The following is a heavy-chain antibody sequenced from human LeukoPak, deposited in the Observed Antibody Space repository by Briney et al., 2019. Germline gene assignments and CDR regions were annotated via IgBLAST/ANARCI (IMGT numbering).Heavy chain of an antibody. Sequence: PSETLSLTCTVSGGSISNYYWNWIRQPAGKGLEWIGRIYTSGSTYYNPSLKSRVTMSVDTSKNHFSLKLTSVTAADTAMYYCARATRIPDFDCWGQGALVTVSS. J-gene: IGHJ4*02. CDR3: ARATRIPDFDC. D-gene: IGHD6-13*01. CDR1: GGSISNYY. CDR2: IYTSGST. V-gene: IGHV4-4*07.